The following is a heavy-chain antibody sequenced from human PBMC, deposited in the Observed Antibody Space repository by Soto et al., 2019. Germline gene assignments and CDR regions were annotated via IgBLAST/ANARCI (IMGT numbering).Heavy chain of an antibody. D-gene: IGHD4-17*01. CDR3: ARGRISRAVTHNWFDP. V-gene: IGHV4-34*01. CDR1: GGSFSGYY. CDR2: INHSGST. Sequence: QVQLQQWGAGLLKPSETLSLTCAVYGGSFSGYYWSWIRQPPGKGLEWIGEINHSGSTNYNPSLKSRVTISVDTSKNQVSLKLSSVTAADTAVYYCARGRISRAVTHNWFDPWGQGTLVTVSS. J-gene: IGHJ5*02.